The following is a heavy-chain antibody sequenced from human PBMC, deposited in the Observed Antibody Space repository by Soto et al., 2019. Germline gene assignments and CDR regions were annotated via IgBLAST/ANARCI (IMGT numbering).Heavy chain of an antibody. Sequence: SETLSLTCAVSGGSISSSNWWSWVRQPPGKGLEWIGEIYHSGSTNYKPSLKSRVTISVDKSKNQFSLKLSSVTAADTAVYYWARWEYYVFGSVYHGPYGMDVGGKGTRVPVSS. V-gene: IGHV4-4*02. J-gene: IGHJ6*04. CDR2: IYHSGST. D-gene: IGHD3-3*01. CDR1: GGSISSSNW. CDR3: ARWEYYVFGSVYHGPYGMDV.